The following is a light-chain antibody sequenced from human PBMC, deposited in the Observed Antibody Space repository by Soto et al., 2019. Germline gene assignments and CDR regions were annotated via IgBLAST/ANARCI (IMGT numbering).Light chain of an antibody. CDR3: QQYNSYPWT. J-gene: IGKJ1*01. Sequence: DIPMTQSPSTLSASVGDRVTITCRASQFISSWLAWYQQKPGNVPKLLIFHASNLESGVPSRFSGSGSGTEFTLTISSLQPDDFATYYCQQYNSYPWTFDQGTKVEI. CDR2: HAS. V-gene: IGKV1-5*01. CDR1: QFISSW.